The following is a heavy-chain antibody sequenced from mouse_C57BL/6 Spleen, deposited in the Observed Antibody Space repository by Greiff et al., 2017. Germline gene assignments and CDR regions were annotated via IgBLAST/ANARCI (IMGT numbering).Heavy chain of an antibody. J-gene: IGHJ2*01. V-gene: IGHV1-20*01. CDR3: ARFPYEYDGYYFDY. CDR1: GYSFTGYF. D-gene: IGHD2-4*01. Sequence: VQLQQSGPELVKPGDSVKISCKASGYSFTGYFMNWVMQSHGKSLEWIGRINPYNGDTFYNQKFKGKATLTVDKSSSTAHMELRSLTSEDSAVYYCARFPYEYDGYYFDYWGQGTTLTVSS. CDR2: INPYNGDT.